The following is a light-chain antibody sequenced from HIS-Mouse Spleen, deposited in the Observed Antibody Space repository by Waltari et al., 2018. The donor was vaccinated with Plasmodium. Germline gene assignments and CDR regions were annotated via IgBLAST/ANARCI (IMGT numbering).Light chain of an antibody. CDR2: QDS. J-gene: IGLJ2*01. V-gene: IGLV3-1*01. CDR3: QAWDSSTVV. CDR1: KWGDTY. Sequence: SYELTPPPSVSVSPGQTASIPYPRDKWGDTYACWYQQKPGQSPVLVIYQDSKRPSGIPERFSGSTSGNTATLTISGTQAMDEADYYCQAWDSSTVVFGGGTKLTVL.